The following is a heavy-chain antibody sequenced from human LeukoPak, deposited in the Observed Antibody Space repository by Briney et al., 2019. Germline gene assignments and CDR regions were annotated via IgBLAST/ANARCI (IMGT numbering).Heavy chain of an antibody. CDR2: IYYSGTT. J-gene: IGHJ4*02. CDR1: GGSISSYY. CDR3: ARQVGATFDY. Sequence: SETLSLTCTVSGGSISSYYWSWIRQPPGKGLEWIGYIYYSGTTNYNPSLRSRVTISVDTSKNQFSLKLSSVTAADTAVYFCARQVGATFDYWGQGALVTVSS. D-gene: IGHD1-26*01. V-gene: IGHV4-59*08.